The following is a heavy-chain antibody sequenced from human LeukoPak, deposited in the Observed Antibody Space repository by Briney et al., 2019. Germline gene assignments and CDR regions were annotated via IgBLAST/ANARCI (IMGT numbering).Heavy chain of an antibody. V-gene: IGHV4-4*07. CDR2: IYTSGST. CDR1: GGSISCYY. D-gene: IGHD2-2*01. J-gene: IGHJ6*03. CDR3: ARDRLPGGGRERYCSSTSCSAYYYMDV. Sequence: SETLSLTCTVSGGSISCYYWSWIRQPAGKGLEWIGRIYTSGSTNYNPSLKSRVTMSVDTSKNQFSLKLSSVTAAGTAVYYCARDRLPGGGRERYCSSTSCSAYYYMDVWGKGTTVTVSS.